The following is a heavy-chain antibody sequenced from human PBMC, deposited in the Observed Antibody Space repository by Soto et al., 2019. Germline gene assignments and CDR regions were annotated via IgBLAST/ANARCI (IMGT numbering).Heavy chain of an antibody. CDR3: AKDLAGYDYIWGSYRRPPERVGIDY. V-gene: IGHV3-30*18. J-gene: IGHJ4*02. Sequence: GGSLRLSCAASGFTFSSYGMHWVRQAPGKGLEWVAVISYDGSNKYYADSVKGRFTISRDNSKNTLYLQMNSLRAEDTAVYYCAKDLAGYDYIWGSYRRPPERVGIDYWGQGTLVTVSS. CDR1: GFTFSSYG. CDR2: ISYDGSNK. D-gene: IGHD3-16*02.